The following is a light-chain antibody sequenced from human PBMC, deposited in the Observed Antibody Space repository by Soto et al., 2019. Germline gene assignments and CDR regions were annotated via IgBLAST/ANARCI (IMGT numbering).Light chain of an antibody. Sequence: EMVLTQSPGTLSLSPGETATLSCRASQSVSSSYLAWYQQKPGQAPRLLIFAASSRATGIPDRFSGSRSGPDFTLAFSRLEPEDFAVYYGQQYGRSPYTFGQGTKLEIK. V-gene: IGKV3-20*01. J-gene: IGKJ2*01. CDR1: QSVSSSY. CDR2: AAS. CDR3: QQYGRSPYT.